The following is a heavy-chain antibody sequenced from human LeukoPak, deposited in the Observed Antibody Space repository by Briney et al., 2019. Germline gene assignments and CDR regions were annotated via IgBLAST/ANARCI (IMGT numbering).Heavy chain of an antibody. CDR2: ISAYNGNT. V-gene: IGHV1-18*01. D-gene: IGHD2-2*01. J-gene: IGHJ6*03. CDR1: GYTFTSYG. CDR3: AREPYLPLSSSRYMDV. Sequence: ASVKVSCKASGYTFTSYGISWVRQAPGQGLEWMGWISAYNGNTNYAQKLQGRVTMTTDTSTSTAYMELRSLRSDDTAVYYCAREPYLPLSSSRYMDVWGKGTTVTVSS.